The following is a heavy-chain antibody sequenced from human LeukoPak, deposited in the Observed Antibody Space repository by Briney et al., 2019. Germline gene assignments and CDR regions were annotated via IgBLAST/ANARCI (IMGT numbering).Heavy chain of an antibody. CDR1: GFTFSNVW. D-gene: IGHD3-10*01. CDR2: IKQDGSEK. V-gene: IGHV3-7*04. CDR3: ARDGGSGTLTDYYYYYGMDV. Sequence: GGSLRLSCAASGFTFSNVWMSWVRQAPGKGLEWVANIKQDGSEKYYVDSVKGRFTISRDNAKNSLYLQMNSLRAEDTAVYYCARDGGSGTLTDYYYYYGMDVWGQGTTVTVSS. J-gene: IGHJ6*02.